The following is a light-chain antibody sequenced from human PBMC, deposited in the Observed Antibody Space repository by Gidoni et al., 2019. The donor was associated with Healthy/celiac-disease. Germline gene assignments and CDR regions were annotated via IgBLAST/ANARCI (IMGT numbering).Light chain of an antibody. CDR3: QRRSNWPPYT. Sequence: MVLTQSPATLSLSPGERATLSCRASQSVSSYLAWYQQKPGQAPRLLIYDASNRATGIPARFSGSGSGTDFTLTISRLEAEDFAVYYCQRRSNWPPYTFGQGTKLEIK. V-gene: IGKV3-11*01. CDR1: QSVSSY. CDR2: DAS. J-gene: IGKJ2*01.